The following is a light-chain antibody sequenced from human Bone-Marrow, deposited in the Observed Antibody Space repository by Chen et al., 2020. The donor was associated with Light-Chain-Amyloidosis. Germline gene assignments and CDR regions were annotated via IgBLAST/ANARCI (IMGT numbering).Light chain of an antibody. J-gene: IGLJ2*01. CDR1: DLPTKY. V-gene: IGLV3-25*03. Sequence: SYELTQPPSVSVSPGQTARITCSGDDLPTKYAYWYQQKPGQAPVLVIHRDTERPSGIAERFAGSSSGRTATLTHSGVQAEDEADYHCQSADSSGTYEVIFGEGTKLTVL. CDR3: QSADSSGTYEVI. CDR2: RDT.